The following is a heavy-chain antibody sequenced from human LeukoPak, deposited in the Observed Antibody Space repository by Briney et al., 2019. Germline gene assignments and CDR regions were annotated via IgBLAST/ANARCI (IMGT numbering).Heavy chain of an antibody. D-gene: IGHD5-24*01. J-gene: IGHJ4*02. Sequence: PSETLSLTCTVSGYSISSGYYWGWIRQPPGKGLEWIGSIYHSGSTYYNPSLKSRVTISVDTSKNQFSLKLSSVTAADTAVYYCGREGGDGYKYRGSFDYWGQGTLVTVSS. CDR3: GREGGDGYKYRGSFDY. V-gene: IGHV4-38-2*02. CDR2: IYHSGST. CDR1: GYSISSGYY.